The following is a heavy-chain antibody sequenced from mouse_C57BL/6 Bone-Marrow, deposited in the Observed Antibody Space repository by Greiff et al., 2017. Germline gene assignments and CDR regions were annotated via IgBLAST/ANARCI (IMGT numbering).Heavy chain of an antibody. J-gene: IGHJ3*01. V-gene: IGHV1-26*01. CDR1: GYTFTDYY. CDR2: INPNNGGT. D-gene: IGHD3-2*02. CDR3: ASAPQLRLRMPY. Sequence: VQLQQSGPELVKPGASVKISCKASGYTFTDYYMNWVKQSHGKSLEWIGDINPNNGGTSYNQKFKGKATLTVDKSSSTAYMELRSLTSEDSAVYYGASAPQLRLRMPYWGQGTLVTVSA.